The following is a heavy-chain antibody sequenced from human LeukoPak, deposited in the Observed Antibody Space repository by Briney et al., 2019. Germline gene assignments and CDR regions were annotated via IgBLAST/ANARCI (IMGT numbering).Heavy chain of an antibody. J-gene: IGHJ4*01. V-gene: IGHV3-11*04. D-gene: IGHD3-10*01. CDR3: ATYGSGSGTFFDS. Sequence: GGSLRLSCAASGFSFSDYAIHWVRQTPEKGLEWLAYISHSGSTIYYAESVKGRFTVSRDNGKNSLYLQMNTLRAEDTALYYCATYGSGSGTFFDSWGQGTLVTVSS. CDR1: GFSFSDYA. CDR2: ISHSGSTI.